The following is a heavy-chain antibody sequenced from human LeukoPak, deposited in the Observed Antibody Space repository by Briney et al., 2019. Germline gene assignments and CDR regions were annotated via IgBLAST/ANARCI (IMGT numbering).Heavy chain of an antibody. V-gene: IGHV4-4*07. J-gene: IGHJ3*02. CDR3: ARDPRSPGDDRLEPSI. Sequence: SETLSLTCTVSGGSISSYYWSWIRQPAGKGLEWIGRIYTSGSTNYNPSLKSRVTMSVDTSKNQFSLKLSSVTAADTAVYYCARDPRSPGDDRLEPSIWGQGTMVTVSS. CDR1: GGSISSYY. CDR2: IYTSGST. D-gene: IGHD3-22*01.